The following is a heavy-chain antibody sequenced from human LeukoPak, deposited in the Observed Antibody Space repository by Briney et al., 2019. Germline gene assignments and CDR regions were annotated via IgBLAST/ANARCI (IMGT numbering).Heavy chain of an antibody. CDR2: INPNSGAT. J-gene: IGHJ4*02. D-gene: IGHD6-19*01. CDR1: GYSFNAFD. CDR3: ARDGSHWSSFHY. V-gene: IGHV1-2*06. Sequence: ASVKVSCKASGYSFNAFDIHWVRQAPGQGLEWVGRINPNSGATDYAQKFRAGVTLTRDTTTNTVYMKLSSLRSDDTAVYYCARDGSHWSSFHYWGQGTLVIVSS.